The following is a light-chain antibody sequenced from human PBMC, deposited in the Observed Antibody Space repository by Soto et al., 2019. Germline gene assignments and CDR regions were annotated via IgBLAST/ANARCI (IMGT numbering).Light chain of an antibody. CDR3: QQYNNWPPWP. CDR2: GAS. J-gene: IGKJ1*01. Sequence: EKVMTQSQASLSVSPGERATLSCRASQSVSSNLAWYQQKPGQAPRLLIYGASTRATGIPARFSGSGSGTEFTLTISSLQSEDFAVYYCQQYNNWPPWPFGQGTKV. CDR1: QSVSSN. V-gene: IGKV3-15*01.